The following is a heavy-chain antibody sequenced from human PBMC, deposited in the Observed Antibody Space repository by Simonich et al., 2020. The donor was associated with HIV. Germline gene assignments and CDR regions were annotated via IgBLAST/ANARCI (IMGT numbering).Heavy chain of an antibody. Sequence: QVQLQESGPGLVKPSQTLSLTCTVSGASARSGAYYWSWIRQHPGKGLVWIGNIYYSGNTYYNPSRKSRLSISIDTSRNQFSLKLSSVTAADTAVYYCARGADYNYGYVGFDYWGQGTLVTVSS. CDR1: GASARSGAYY. J-gene: IGHJ4*02. CDR2: IYYSGNT. V-gene: IGHV4-31*02. D-gene: IGHD3-16*01. CDR3: ARGADYNYGYVGFDY.